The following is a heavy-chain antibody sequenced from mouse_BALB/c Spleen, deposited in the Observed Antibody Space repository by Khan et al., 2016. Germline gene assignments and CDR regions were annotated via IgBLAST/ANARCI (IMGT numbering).Heavy chain of an antibody. Sequence: QVQLKQSAAELARPGASVKMSCKASGYTFTSYTMHWVKQRPGQGLEWIGYINPSSGYTEYNQKFKDKTTLTADKSSSTAYMQLSSLTSEDSAVYYCARSSPFITTVPSYWYFDVWGAGTTVTVSS. V-gene: IGHV1-4*02. J-gene: IGHJ1*01. CDR1: GYTFTSYT. CDR2: INPSSGYT. D-gene: IGHD1-1*01. CDR3: ARSSPFITTVPSYWYFDV.